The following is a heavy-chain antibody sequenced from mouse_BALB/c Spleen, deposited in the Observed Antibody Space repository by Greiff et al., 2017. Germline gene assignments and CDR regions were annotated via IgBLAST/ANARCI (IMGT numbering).Heavy chain of an antibody. CDR3: ARPTGYAMDY. CDR2: IDPENGNT. Sequence: VQLQQSGAKLVRPGALVKLSCKASGFNIKDYYMHWVKQRPEQGLEWIGWIDPENGNTIYDPKFQGKASITADTSSNTAYLQLSSLTSEDTAVYYCARPTGYAMDYWGQGTSVTVSS. J-gene: IGHJ4*01. V-gene: IGHV14-1*02. CDR1: GFNIKDYY.